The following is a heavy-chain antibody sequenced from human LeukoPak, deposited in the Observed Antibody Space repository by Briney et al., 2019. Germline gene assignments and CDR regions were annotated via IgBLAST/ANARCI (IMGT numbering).Heavy chain of an antibody. J-gene: IGHJ6*03. CDR1: GGSITIYY. Sequence: SETLSLTCSVSGGSITIYYWSWVRQPPGKGLEWIAYIYYSGSTRYNPSLKRRVTISVDKSKNQFSLILSSVNTADTAVYFCARGAKYYYMDVWGKGTTVAVSS. D-gene: IGHD2-15*01. CDR2: IYYSGST. CDR3: ARGAKYYYMDV. V-gene: IGHV4-59*01.